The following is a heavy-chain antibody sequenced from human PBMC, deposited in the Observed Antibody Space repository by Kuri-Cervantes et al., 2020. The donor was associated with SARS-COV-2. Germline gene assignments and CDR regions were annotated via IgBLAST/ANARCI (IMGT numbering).Heavy chain of an antibody. CDR1: GFTFSSYS. CDR3: ASELLWYFDL. CDR2: ISSSSSYI. Sequence: GESLKISCAASGFTFSSYSMNWVRQAPGKGLEWVSSISSSSSYIYYADSVKGRFTISRDNAKNSLYLQMNSLRAEDTAVYYCASELLWYFDLWGRGTLVTVSS. V-gene: IGHV3-21*01. J-gene: IGHJ2*01. D-gene: IGHD1-26*01.